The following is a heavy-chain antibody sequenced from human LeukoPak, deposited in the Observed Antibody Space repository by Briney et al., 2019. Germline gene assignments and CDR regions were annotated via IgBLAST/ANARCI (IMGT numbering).Heavy chain of an antibody. CDR3: ARAVLYYYYGMDV. CDR2: ISISGGTI. J-gene: IGHJ6*02. V-gene: IGHV3-48*03. Sequence: PGGSLRLSCAASGFTFSSYEMNCVRQAPGKGLEWVSYISISGGTIYYADSVKGRFTISRDNAKNSLYLQMNSLRAEDTAVYYCARAVLYYYYGMDVWGQGTTVTVSS. CDR1: GFTFSSYE.